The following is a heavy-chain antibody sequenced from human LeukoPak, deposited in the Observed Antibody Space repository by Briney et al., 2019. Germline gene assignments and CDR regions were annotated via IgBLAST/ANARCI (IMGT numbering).Heavy chain of an antibody. CDR1: GGSISSYY. CDR2: IYTSGST. J-gene: IGHJ4*02. Sequence: AETLSLTCTLSGGSISSYYWSWLRQPAGKGLEWLGRIYTSGSTNYNPSLKRRVTMSVDTSKNQFSLKLSSVTAADAAVYYCARESAAADTTFDCWGQGTLVTVSS. V-gene: IGHV4-4*07. CDR3: ARESAAADTTFDC. D-gene: IGHD6-13*01.